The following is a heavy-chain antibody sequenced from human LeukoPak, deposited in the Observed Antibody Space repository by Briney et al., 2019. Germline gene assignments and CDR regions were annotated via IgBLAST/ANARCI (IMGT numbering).Heavy chain of an antibody. Sequence: GGSLRLSCAASGFTFSSYGMHWVRQAPGKGLEWVGRIKSKTDGGTTDYAAPVKGRFTISRDDSKNTLYLQMNSLKTEDTAVYYCTTDLTFYGDYRVGYWGQGTLVTVSS. V-gene: IGHV3-15*01. CDR3: TTDLTFYGDYRVGY. CDR1: GFTFSSYG. J-gene: IGHJ4*02. D-gene: IGHD4-17*01. CDR2: IKSKTDGGTT.